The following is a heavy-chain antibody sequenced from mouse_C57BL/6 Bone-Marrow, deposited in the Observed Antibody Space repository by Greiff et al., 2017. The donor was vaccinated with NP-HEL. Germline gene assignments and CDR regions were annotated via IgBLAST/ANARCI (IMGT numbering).Heavy chain of an antibody. D-gene: IGHD1-1*01. V-gene: IGHV5-17*01. CDR3: ARTITTVVAPYFDY. Sequence: DVQLVESGGGLVKPGGSLKLSCAASGFTFSDYGMHWVRQAPEKGLEWVAYISSGSSTIYYADTVKGRFTISRDNAKNTLFLQMTSLRSEDTAMYYCARTITTVVAPYFDYWGQGTTLTVSS. J-gene: IGHJ2*01. CDR2: ISSGSSTI. CDR1: GFTFSDYG.